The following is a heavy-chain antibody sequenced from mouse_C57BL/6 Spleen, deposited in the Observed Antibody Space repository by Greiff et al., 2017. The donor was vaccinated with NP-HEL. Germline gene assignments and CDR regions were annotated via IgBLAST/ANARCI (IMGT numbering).Heavy chain of an antibody. CDR2: INPNNGGT. V-gene: IGHV1-18*01. J-gene: IGHJ2*01. CDR3: ARSYYYGSSYGYFGY. Sequence: EVQLQQSGPELVKPGASVKIPCKASGYTFTDYNMDWVKQSHGKSLEWIGDINPNNGGTIYNQKFKGKATLTVDKSSSTAYMELRSLTSEDTAVYYCARSYYYGSSYGYFGYWGKGTTLTVAS. CDR1: GYTFTDYN. D-gene: IGHD1-1*01.